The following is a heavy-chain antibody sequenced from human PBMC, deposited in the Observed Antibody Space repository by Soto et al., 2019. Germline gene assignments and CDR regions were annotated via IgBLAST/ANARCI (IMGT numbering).Heavy chain of an antibody. J-gene: IGHJ4*02. Sequence: ASVKVSCKASGDTFTIHYIHWVRQAPGQGLEWMGTINPSGGNTRYAQKFQGRATMTRDTSTTTVYMDLNSLRSEDTAVYYCATRDGYWGQGTLVTRLL. V-gene: IGHV1-46*01. CDR3: ATRDGY. CDR1: GDTFTIHY. D-gene: IGHD2-21*01. CDR2: INPSGGNT.